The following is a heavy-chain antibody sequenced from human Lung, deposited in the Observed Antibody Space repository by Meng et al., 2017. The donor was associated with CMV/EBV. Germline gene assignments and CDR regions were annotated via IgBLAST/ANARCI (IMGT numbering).Heavy chain of an antibody. CDR2: ISSRGNT. Sequence: LXCDVSGDSINSDSYYWNWIRPLPGKGLEWIGYISSRGNTYYNPSLQSRLTISLHVFKNHFSLELHSVTAADTAVYYCARDLGLTGTSYKYQYSGMDVXGHGXSVTVSS. V-gene: IGHV4-31*11. CDR3: ARDLGLTGTSYKYQYSGMDV. D-gene: IGHD1-1*01. J-gene: IGHJ6*02. CDR1: GDSINSDSYY.